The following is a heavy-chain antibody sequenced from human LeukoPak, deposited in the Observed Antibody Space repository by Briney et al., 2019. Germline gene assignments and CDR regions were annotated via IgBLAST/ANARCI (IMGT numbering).Heavy chain of an antibody. Sequence: KPSQTLSLTCTVSGGSISSSSYYWGWIRQPPGKGLEWIGSIYYSGSTYYNPSLKSRVTISVDTSKNQFSLKLSSVTAADTAVYYCARARGALLYPRSASLDIWGQGTMVTASS. CDR2: IYYSGST. D-gene: IGHD1-26*01. V-gene: IGHV4-39*01. CDR3: ARARGALLYPRSASLDI. CDR1: GGSISSSSYY. J-gene: IGHJ3*02.